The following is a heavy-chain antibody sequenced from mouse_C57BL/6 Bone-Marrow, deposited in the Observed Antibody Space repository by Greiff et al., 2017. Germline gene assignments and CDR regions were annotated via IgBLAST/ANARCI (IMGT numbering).Heavy chain of an antibody. Sequence: VKLVESGPGLVQPSQSLSITCTVSGFSLTSYGVHWVRQSPGKGLEWLGVIWRGGSTDYNAAFMSRLSITKDNSKSQVFFKMYSLQADDTAIYYCAKGPYYGRSPYWYFDVWGTGTTVTVSS. CDR3: AKGPYYGRSPYWYFDV. J-gene: IGHJ1*03. V-gene: IGHV2-5*01. CDR2: IWRGGST. CDR1: GFSLTSYG. D-gene: IGHD1-1*01.